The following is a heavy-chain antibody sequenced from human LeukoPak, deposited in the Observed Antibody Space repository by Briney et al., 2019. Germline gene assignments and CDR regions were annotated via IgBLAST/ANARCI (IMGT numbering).Heavy chain of an antibody. J-gene: IGHJ4*02. CDR3: ARDSGSGSYYDY. CDR1: GGSISSYY. D-gene: IGHD3-10*01. Sequence: PSETLSLTCTVSGGSISSYYWSWIRQPPGKGLEWIGYIYYSGSTNYNPSLKSRVTISVDTSKNQFSLKLSSVTAADTAVYYCARDSGSGSYYDYWGQGTLVTVSS. V-gene: IGHV4-59*01. CDR2: IYYSGST.